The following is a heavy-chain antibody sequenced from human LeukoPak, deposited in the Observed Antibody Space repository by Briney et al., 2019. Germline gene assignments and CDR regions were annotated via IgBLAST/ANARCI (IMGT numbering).Heavy chain of an antibody. CDR2: ISSSGNAI. V-gene: IGHV3-48*03. Sequence: GGSLRLSCAASGFPFSSYEMNWVRQAPGKGPEWVSYISSSGNAIYYADSVKGRFTISRDNAKNSPYLQMNSLRAEDTAVYYCAINGFSSGWYEPYYFDNWGQGTLVTVSS. J-gene: IGHJ4*02. D-gene: IGHD6-19*01. CDR3: AINGFSSGWYEPYYFDN. CDR1: GFPFSSYE.